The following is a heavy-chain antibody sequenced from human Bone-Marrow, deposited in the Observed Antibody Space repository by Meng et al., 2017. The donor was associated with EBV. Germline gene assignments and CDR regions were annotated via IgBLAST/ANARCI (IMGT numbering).Heavy chain of an antibody. D-gene: IGHD3-10*01. CDR3: ASESGRGYTPDY. V-gene: IGHV1-69*06. CDR2: LIPMLGAP. J-gene: IGHJ4*02. CDR1: VGTFSRDA. Sequence: VQYGGEVKKRGSSCKVSSKTSVGTFSRDAITWVGQAPGQGLEWMGGLIPMLGAPNYAQKFQDRVTIIADKSTSIHYMELSSLRSDDTAVYYCASESGRGYTPDYWGRGTLVTVSS.